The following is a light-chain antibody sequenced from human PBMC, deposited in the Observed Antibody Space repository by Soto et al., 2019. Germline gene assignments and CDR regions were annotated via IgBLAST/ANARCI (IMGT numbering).Light chain of an antibody. CDR1: QRIVSN. J-gene: IGKJ1*01. CDR2: GAS. CDR3: QQYGSSPWT. Sequence: EIVLTQSPVTLSVSPGEIATLSFTASQRIVSNLALYQQKPGQAPRLLIYGASTRATGIPDTFSGTGSGTDFTLTISRLEPEDFAVYYCQQYGSSPWTFGQGTKVDIK. V-gene: IGKV3-20*01.